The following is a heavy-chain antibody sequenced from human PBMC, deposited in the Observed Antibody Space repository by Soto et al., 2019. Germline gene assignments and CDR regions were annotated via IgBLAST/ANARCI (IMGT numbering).Heavy chain of an antibody. J-gene: IGHJ3*02. Sequence: GGSLRLSCAASGFTFSSYAMSWVRQAPGKGLEWVSAISGSGGSTYYADSVKGRFTISRDNSKNTLYLQMNSLRAEDTAVYNCAKEQRAMVRGHSYVDAFDIWGQGTMVTVSS. V-gene: IGHV3-23*01. CDR1: GFTFSSYA. CDR2: ISGSGGST. CDR3: AKEQRAMVRGHSYVDAFDI. D-gene: IGHD3-10*01.